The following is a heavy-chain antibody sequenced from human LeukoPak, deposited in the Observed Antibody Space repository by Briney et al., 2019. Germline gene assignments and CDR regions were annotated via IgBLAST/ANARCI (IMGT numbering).Heavy chain of an antibody. D-gene: IGHD1-1*01. Sequence: PGGSLRLSCAASGFTFSNYWMTWLRQAPGKGLEWVALINHDGRDKKYVDSVKGRFSVSRDNAENSVFLQMDSLRAEDTAFYYCVVTTRSRSFDYWGQGTLVTVSS. CDR1: GFTFSNYW. V-gene: IGHV3-7*01. J-gene: IGHJ4*02. CDR3: VVTTRSRSFDY. CDR2: INHDGRDK.